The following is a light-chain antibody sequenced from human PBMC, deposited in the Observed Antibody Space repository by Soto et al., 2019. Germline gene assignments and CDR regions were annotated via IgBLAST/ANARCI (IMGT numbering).Light chain of an antibody. Sequence: DIVMTQSPLSLPVTPGEPASISCRSSQSLLHSNGHKYLDWYLQKPGQSPQLLIYLGSNRASGVPDRLSGSGSGTDFTLKISRVEAEDVGVYYCMQALQTPLTFGPGTKVDIK. V-gene: IGKV2-28*01. CDR2: LGS. J-gene: IGKJ3*01. CDR3: MQALQTPLT. CDR1: QSLLHSNGHKY.